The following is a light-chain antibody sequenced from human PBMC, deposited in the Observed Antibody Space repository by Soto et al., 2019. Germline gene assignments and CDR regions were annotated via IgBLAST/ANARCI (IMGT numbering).Light chain of an antibody. CDR1: QSVSSSY. CDR3: HQYGISPWT. Sequence: EIVLTQSPGTLSFSPGERSTLSCRSSQSVSSSYLAWYQQKPGQAPRLLIYGASSRATGIPDRFSGSGSGTEFSPTVSRLEPEDFAVYYCHQYGISPWTFGQGTKVDIK. CDR2: GAS. J-gene: IGKJ1*01. V-gene: IGKV3-20*01.